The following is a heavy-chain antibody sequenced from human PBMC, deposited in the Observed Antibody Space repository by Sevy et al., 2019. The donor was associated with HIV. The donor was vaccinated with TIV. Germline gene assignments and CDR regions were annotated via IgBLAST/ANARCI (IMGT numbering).Heavy chain of an antibody. CDR3: ASARGYYYDRSALWWWLDP. Sequence: SETLSLTCAVSGGSISSGGYSWSWIRQPPGKGLEWIGYIYHSGSTYYNPSLKSRVTISVDRSKNQCSLKLSSVTAADTAVYYCASARGYYYDRSALWWWLDPGGQGTLVTVSS. V-gene: IGHV4-30-2*01. D-gene: IGHD3-22*01. CDR1: GGSISSGGYS. CDR2: IYHSGST. J-gene: IGHJ5*02.